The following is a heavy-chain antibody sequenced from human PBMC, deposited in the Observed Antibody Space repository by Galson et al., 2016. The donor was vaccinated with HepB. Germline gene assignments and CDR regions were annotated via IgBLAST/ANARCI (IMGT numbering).Heavy chain of an antibody. V-gene: IGHV5-51*01. CDR3: ARSLTGSYEFWCAIDNYYAMDV. CDR2: IYPGDFDI. J-gene: IGHJ6*02. CDR1: GYTFASYW. Sequence: QSGAEVKKPGESLKISCKGSGYTFASYWIGWVRQMPGKGLEWMGIIYPGDFDIRYSPSFQGQVTISVDKSISTAYLQWSSLTASDTARYYRARSLTGSYEFWCAIDNYYAMDVWGQGTTVIVS. D-gene: IGHD3-3*01.